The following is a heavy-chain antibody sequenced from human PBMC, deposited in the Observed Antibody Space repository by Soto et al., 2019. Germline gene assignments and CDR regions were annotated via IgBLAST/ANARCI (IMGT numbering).Heavy chain of an antibody. D-gene: IGHD3-22*01. CDR1: GFPFSSYA. CDR2: ISYDGSNK. J-gene: IGHJ4*02. V-gene: IGHV3-30-3*01. CDR3: ARGGTMIVVAHVDY. Sequence: GGSLRLSCAASGFPFSSYAMHWVRQAPGKGLEWVAVISYDGSNKYYADSVKGRFTISRDNSKNTLYLQMNSLRAEDTAVYYCARGGTMIVVAHVDYWGQGTLVTVSS.